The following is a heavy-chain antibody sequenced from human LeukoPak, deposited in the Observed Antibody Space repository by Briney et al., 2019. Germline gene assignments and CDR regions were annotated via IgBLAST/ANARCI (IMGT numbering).Heavy chain of an antibody. V-gene: IGHV3-23*01. CDR3: AKNDSCYYYYMDV. J-gene: IGHJ6*03. CDR2: IRGRGGST. CDR1: GFTFSSYA. D-gene: IGHD3-22*01. Sequence: GGSLTLSCTVSGFTFSSYAMSWVRQAPGKGLEWVSVIRGRGGSTYYADSVRGRLTISRDNSKNTLYLQMKTLRRGAAAVFYCAKNDSCYYYYMDVWGKGTTVTVSS.